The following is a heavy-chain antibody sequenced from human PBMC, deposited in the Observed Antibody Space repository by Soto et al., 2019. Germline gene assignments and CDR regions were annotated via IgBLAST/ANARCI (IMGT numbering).Heavy chain of an antibody. V-gene: IGHV3-30*18. Sequence: QVQLVESGGGVVQPGRSLRLSCAASGFTFSSYGMNWVRQAPGKGLEWVAVISYDGSNKYYADSAKGRFTISRDSSKNVLYLQMNSLRAEDTAVYYCANEASSSWHYYYGMDVWGHATTVTVSS. CDR1: GFTFSSYG. J-gene: IGHJ6*02. CDR2: ISYDGSNK. CDR3: ANEASSSWHYYYGMDV. D-gene: IGHD6-13*01.